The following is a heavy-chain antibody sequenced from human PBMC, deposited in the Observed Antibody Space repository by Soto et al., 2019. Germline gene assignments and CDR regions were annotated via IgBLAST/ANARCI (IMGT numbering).Heavy chain of an antibody. Sequence: PGESLKISCKGSGYSFTSYWIGWVRQMPGKGLEWMGIIYPGDSDTRYSPSFQGQVTISADKSISTAYLQWSSLKASDTAMYYCASTYYDFWSGYFAMGVWGQGTTVTVSS. CDR2: IYPGDSDT. CDR3: ASTYYDFWSGYFAMGV. J-gene: IGHJ6*02. D-gene: IGHD3-3*01. V-gene: IGHV5-51*01. CDR1: GYSFTSYW.